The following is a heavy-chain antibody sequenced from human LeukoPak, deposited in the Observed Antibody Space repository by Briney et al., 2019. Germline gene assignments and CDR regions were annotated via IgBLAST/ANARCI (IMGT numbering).Heavy chain of an antibody. CDR1: GFSLNTNY. CDR3: ARDRPGASYLDFDY. Sequence: GGSLRLSCAASGFSLNTNYMTWVRQAPGKGLEWVSAISGSGGSTYYADSVKGRFTISRDNSKNTLYLQMNSLRAEDTAVYYCARDRPGASYLDFDYWGQGTLVTVSS. CDR2: ISGSGGST. J-gene: IGHJ4*02. V-gene: IGHV3-23*01. D-gene: IGHD1-26*01.